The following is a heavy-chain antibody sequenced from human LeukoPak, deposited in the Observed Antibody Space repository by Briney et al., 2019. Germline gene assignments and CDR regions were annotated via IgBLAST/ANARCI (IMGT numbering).Heavy chain of an antibody. CDR1: GFTFDNFG. V-gene: IGHV3-20*04. D-gene: IGHD1-26*01. J-gene: IGHJ6*03. CDR2: INWNGVNT. CDR3: ARVYSGSYYYYYMDV. Sequence: GGSLRLSCAASGFTFDNFGMSWVRQAPGKGLEWVSGINWNGVNTGYADSVKGRFIISRNNAKNSLYLQMNSLRAEDTAFYYCARVYSGSYYYYYMDVWGKGTTVTVSS.